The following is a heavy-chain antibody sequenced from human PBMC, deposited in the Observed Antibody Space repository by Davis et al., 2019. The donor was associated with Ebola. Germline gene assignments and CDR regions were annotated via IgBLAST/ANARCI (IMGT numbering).Heavy chain of an antibody. V-gene: IGHV3-30-3*01. CDR1: EFTFSSYA. D-gene: IGHD3-3*01. J-gene: IGHJ6*04. CDR3: AKGSVTIFGVAPDYYGMDV. CDR2: ISYDGSNK. Sequence: GESLKISCAASEFTFSSYAMHWVRQAPGKGLEWVAVISYDGSNKYYADSVKGRFTISRDNSKNTLYLQMNSLRAEDTAVYYCAKGSVTIFGVAPDYYGMDVWGKGTTVTVSS.